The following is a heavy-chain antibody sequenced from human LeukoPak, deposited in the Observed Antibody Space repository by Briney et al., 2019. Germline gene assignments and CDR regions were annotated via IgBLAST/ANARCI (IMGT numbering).Heavy chain of an antibody. CDR2: ISGSGGST. Sequence: GGSLRLSCAASGFTFSSYDMSWVRQAPGKGLEWVSAISGSGGSTYYADSVKGRFTISRDNSKNTLYLQMNSLRAEDTAVHYCAKDIPLEEGYFDYWGQGTLVTVSS. D-gene: IGHD2-15*01. CDR3: AKDIPLEEGYFDY. V-gene: IGHV3-23*01. CDR1: GFTFSSYD. J-gene: IGHJ4*02.